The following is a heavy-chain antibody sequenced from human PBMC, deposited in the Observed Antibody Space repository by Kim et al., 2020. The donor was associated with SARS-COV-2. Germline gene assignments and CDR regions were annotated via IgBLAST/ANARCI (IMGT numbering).Heavy chain of an antibody. Sequence: SETLSLTCAVSGASISSYHWSWIRQPPGKGLEWIGCISYSGDTNYNPSLKSRLTISLDTSTSQFSLKLSSVTAADTAMYYCARTSSGCSGGSCYLGTFD. V-gene: IGHV4-59*08. CDR2: ISYSGDT. D-gene: IGHD2-15*01. CDR3: ARTSSGCSGGSCYLGTFD. J-gene: IGHJ4*01. CDR1: GASISSYH.